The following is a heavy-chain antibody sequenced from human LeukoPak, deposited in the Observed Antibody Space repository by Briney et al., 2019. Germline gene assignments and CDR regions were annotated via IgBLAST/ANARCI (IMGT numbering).Heavy chain of an antibody. J-gene: IGHJ4*02. CDR2: ISGSGGST. CDR1: GFTFSSYG. Sequence: GGSLRLSCAASGFTFSSYGMSWVRQAPGKGLEWVSAISGSGGSTYYADSVKGRFTISRDNSKNTLYLQMNSLRAEDTAVYYCAKDETDGSGWYGGWGQGTLVTVSS. D-gene: IGHD6-19*01. V-gene: IGHV3-23*01. CDR3: AKDETDGSGWYGG.